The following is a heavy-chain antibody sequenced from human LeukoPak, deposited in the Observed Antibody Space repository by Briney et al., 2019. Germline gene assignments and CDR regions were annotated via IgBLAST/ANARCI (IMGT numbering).Heavy chain of an antibody. V-gene: IGHV4-59*01. Sequence: SVTLSLTCTVSGGPISSYYWSWIRQPPGKGLEWIGYIYYSGSTNYNPSLKSRVTISVDTSKNQFSLKLSSVTAADTAVYYCARVVLGGYSYGLGLAFDIWGQGTMVTVSS. D-gene: IGHD5-18*01. CDR3: ARVVLGGYSYGLGLAFDI. CDR2: IYYSGST. J-gene: IGHJ3*02. CDR1: GGPISSYY.